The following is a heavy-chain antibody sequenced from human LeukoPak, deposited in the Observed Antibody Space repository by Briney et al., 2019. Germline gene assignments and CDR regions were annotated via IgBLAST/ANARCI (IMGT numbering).Heavy chain of an antibody. CDR1: GGSISSYY. J-gene: IGHJ4*02. CDR2: IYTSGST. V-gene: IGHV4-4*07. CDR3: ARSAIRDFWSGYSPYYFDY. Sequence: SETLSLTCTVSGGSISSYYWSWIRQPAGKGLEWVGRIYTSGSTNYNPSLKSRVTVSIDTSKNQFSLKLSSVTAADTAVYYCARSAIRDFWSGYSPYYFDYWGQGTLVTVSS. D-gene: IGHD3-3*01.